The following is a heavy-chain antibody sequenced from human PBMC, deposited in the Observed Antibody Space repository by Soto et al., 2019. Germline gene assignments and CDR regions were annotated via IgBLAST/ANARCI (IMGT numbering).Heavy chain of an antibody. CDR2: ITHSGST. CDR3: ARGRQDIIVEPAPSWFDP. V-gene: IGHV4-34*01. CDR1: GGSFSGYY. J-gene: IGHJ5*02. D-gene: IGHD2-2*01. Sequence: QVQLQQWGAGLLKPSETLSLTCAVYGGSFSGYYWTWIRQPPGKGLEWIAEITHSGSTNYNPSLKGRLTISVDTSKNQFSLRMTSVTAADTALYYCARGRQDIIVEPAPSWFDPWGQGTLVTVSS.